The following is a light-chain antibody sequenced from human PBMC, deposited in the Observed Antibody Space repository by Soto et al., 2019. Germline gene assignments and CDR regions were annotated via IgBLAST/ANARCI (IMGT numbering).Light chain of an antibody. V-gene: IGKV3-15*01. Sequence: EIVMTQSPATLSVSPGERATLSCRASQSVSSNLAWYQQKPGQAPRLLIFGKSTRATGIPDRFSGSGSGTELTLTISRLQSEDFAVYYCQKYNTWPRTCGQGTKVDIK. CDR1: QSVSSN. CDR2: GKS. CDR3: QKYNTWPRT. J-gene: IGKJ1*01.